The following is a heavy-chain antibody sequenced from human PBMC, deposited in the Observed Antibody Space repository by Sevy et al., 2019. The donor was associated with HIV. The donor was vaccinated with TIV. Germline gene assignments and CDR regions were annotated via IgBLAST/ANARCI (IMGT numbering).Heavy chain of an antibody. D-gene: IGHD2-2*01. CDR2: FDPEHGET. CDR3: AREPRYCSSTSCPYFDY. J-gene: IGHJ4*02. V-gene: IGHV1-24*01. Sequence: ASVKVSCKVSGYTLTKLSMHWVRQAYGKGLEWMGSFDPEHGETIYAQTFQGRVTMTKDTSTDTAYMELRSLRSDDTAVYYCAREPRYCSSTSCPYFDYWGQGTLVTVSS. CDR1: GYTLTKLS.